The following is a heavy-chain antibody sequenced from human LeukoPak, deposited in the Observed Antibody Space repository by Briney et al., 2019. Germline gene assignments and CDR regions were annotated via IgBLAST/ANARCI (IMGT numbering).Heavy chain of an antibody. CDR3: ASLIAVAGSDSAGDY. Sequence: GGSLRLSCAASGLRFSRYAMSWVRQAPGKGLECVSAISGSGGTTYYADSVKGRFTISRDNSKNTLFVQMNSLRVEDTAVYYCASLIAVAGSDSAGDYWGQGTLVTVSS. D-gene: IGHD6-19*01. CDR1: GLRFSRYA. CDR2: ISGSGGTT. V-gene: IGHV3-23*01. J-gene: IGHJ4*02.